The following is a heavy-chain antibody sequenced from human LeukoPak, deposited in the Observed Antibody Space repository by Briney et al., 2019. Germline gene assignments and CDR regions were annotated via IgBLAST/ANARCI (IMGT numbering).Heavy chain of an antibody. V-gene: IGHV3-21*01. J-gene: IGHJ4*02. Sequence: GGSLRLSCAASGFTFSSYSMNWVRQAPGKGLEWVSSISSSSSYIYYADSVKGRFTISRDNAKNSLYLQMNSLRAEDTAVYYCVLVPKSSSIADVSFDYWGQGTLVTVSS. CDR1: GFTFSSYS. CDR3: VLVPKSSSIADVSFDY. CDR2: ISSSSSYI. D-gene: IGHD6-6*01.